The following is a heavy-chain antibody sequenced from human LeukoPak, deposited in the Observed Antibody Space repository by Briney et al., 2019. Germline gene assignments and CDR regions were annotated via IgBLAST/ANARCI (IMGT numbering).Heavy chain of an antibody. D-gene: IGHD4-23*01. Sequence: GGSLRLSCAASGFTFSSYWMSWVRQAPVKGLEWVANIKQDGSEKYYVDSVKGRFTISRDNAKNSLYLQMNSLRAEDTAVYYCARAMDYGGNSAFDYWGQGTLVTVSS. V-gene: IGHV3-7*01. CDR1: GFTFSSYW. J-gene: IGHJ4*02. CDR3: ARAMDYGGNSAFDY. CDR2: IKQDGSEK.